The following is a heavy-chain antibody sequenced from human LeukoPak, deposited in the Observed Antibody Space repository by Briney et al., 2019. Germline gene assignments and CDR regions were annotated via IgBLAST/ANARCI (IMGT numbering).Heavy chain of an antibody. Sequence: GGSLRLSCTASGFTFSSYAMSWVRQAPGKGLEWVSAISGSGGSTYYADSVKGRFTISRDNSKNTLYLQMNSLRAEDTAVYYCAKDSPPDIAVAGPYYFDYWGQGTLVTLSS. J-gene: IGHJ4*02. CDR1: GFTFSSYA. D-gene: IGHD6-19*01. CDR3: AKDSPPDIAVAGPYYFDY. V-gene: IGHV3-23*01. CDR2: ISGSGGST.